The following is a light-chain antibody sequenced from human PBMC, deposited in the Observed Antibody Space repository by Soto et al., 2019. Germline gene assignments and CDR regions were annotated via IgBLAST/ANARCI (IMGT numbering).Light chain of an antibody. Sequence: QSALTQPASVAGSPGQSITIPCNGTSNDIGGYNFVSWFQQHPGKAPKLLICDVTRRPSGVSDRFSGSKSGNTASLTISGLQAEDEADYYCNSYSGGNTLYVCGSVTKVTVL. V-gene: IGLV2-14*01. J-gene: IGLJ1*01. CDR1: SNDIGGYNF. CDR3: NSYSGGNTLYV. CDR2: DVT.